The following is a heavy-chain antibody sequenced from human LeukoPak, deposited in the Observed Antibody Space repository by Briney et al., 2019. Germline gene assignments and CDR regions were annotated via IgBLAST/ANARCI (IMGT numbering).Heavy chain of an antibody. CDR2: INHSGST. D-gene: IGHD3-10*01. CDR1: GGSFSGYY. Sequence: SETLSLTCAVYGGSFSGYYWSWIRQPPGKGLEWIGEINHSGSTHYNPSLKSRVTISVDTSKNHFSLKLSSVTAADTAVYYCASLTMVRGVIPRWGQGTLVTVSS. J-gene: IGHJ4*02. CDR3: ASLTMVRGVIPR. V-gene: IGHV4-34*01.